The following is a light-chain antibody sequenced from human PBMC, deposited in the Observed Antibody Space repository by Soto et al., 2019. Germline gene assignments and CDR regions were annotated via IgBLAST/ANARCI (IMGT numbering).Light chain of an antibody. CDR1: QSVSDR. CDR2: AAY. CDR3: QQYADWPKT. Sequence: VMTQSPLSLPVTLGQPASLSCRASQSVSDRVVWYQQKSGQAPSLLIYAAYTRAAGVTARFSGSGSGTEFTLTISSLQSEDFAVYFCQQYADWPKTFGQGTKVEIK. V-gene: IGKV3-15*01. J-gene: IGKJ1*01.